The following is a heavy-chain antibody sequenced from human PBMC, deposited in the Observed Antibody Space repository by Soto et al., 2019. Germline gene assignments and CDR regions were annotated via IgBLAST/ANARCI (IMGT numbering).Heavy chain of an antibody. CDR2: MNPNSGNT. CDR1: GYTFTSYD. Sequence: ASVKVSCKASGYTFTSYDINWVRQATGQGLEWMGWMNPNSGNTGYAQKFQGRVTMTRNTSISTAYMELSSLRSEDTAVYYCARGRYSSSWYYYYGMDVWGQGTTVTVSS. D-gene: IGHD6-13*01. V-gene: IGHV1-8*01. CDR3: ARGRYSSSWYYYYGMDV. J-gene: IGHJ6*02.